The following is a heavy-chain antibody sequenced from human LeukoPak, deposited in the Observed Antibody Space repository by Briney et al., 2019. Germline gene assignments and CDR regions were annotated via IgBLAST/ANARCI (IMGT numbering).Heavy chain of an antibody. V-gene: IGHV4-39*01. CDR3: ARRGGSGRAFDY. Sequence: SETLSLTCSVSGASISGGTYYWGCFRQPPGKGLEWIGSIYYTGSTYDNPSLKSRVTISVDTSKNQFSLKLSSVTAADTAVYYCARRGGSGRAFDYWGQGALVTVSS. D-gene: IGHD1-26*01. CDR1: GASISGGTYY. J-gene: IGHJ4*02. CDR2: IYYTGST.